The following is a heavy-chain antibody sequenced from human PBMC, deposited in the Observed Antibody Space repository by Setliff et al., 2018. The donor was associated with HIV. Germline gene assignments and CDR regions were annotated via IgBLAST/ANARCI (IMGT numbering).Heavy chain of an antibody. V-gene: IGHV4-4*02. Sequence: PSETLSLTCAVSGGSISSGNWWSWVRQPPGKRLEWIGEIYHSGITNYNPSLKSRVTISVDKSKNQFSLKLSSVTAADTAVYYCASTTYYYDSSGYNSWPLFVYWGQGTLVTVSS. CDR3: ASTTYYYDSSGYNSWPLFVY. CDR2: IYHSGIT. J-gene: IGHJ4*02. CDR1: GGSISSGNW. D-gene: IGHD3-22*01.